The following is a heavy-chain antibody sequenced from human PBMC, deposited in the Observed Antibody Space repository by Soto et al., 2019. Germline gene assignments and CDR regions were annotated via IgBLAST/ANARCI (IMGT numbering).Heavy chain of an antibody. V-gene: IGHV4-59*01. D-gene: IGHD2-21*02. CDR3: ARDLWGYCGTDCYPLDV. CDR1: GGAISSYY. CDR2: MYNTGST. J-gene: IGHJ6*02. Sequence: SETLSLACTVSGGAISSYYWSWIRQPPGKGLEWIGYMYNTGSTIYNPSLKSRVTISVDTSKNQFSLKLNSVTAADTAVYYCARDLWGYCGTDCYPLDVWGQGTTVTVS.